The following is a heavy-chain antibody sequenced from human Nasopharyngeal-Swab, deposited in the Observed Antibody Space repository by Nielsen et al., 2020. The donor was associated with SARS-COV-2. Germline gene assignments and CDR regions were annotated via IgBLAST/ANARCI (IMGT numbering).Heavy chain of an antibody. CDR3: ATGDRASDY. J-gene: IGHJ4*02. V-gene: IGHV3-11*04. CDR2: ISSSGSTI. CDR1: GFTFSDYY. Sequence: GEALKISCAASGFTFSDYYMSWIRQAPGKGLEWVSYISSSGSTIYYADSVKGRFTISRDNAKNSLYLQMNSLRAEDTAVYYCATGDRASDYWGQGTLVTVSS. D-gene: IGHD1-1*01.